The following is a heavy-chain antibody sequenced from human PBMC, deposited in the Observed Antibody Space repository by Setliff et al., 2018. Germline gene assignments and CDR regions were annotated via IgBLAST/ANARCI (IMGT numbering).Heavy chain of an antibody. D-gene: IGHD2-15*01. CDR3: AKDRVPDGVWDFDY. CDR1: GYILGTYS. Sequence: GGSLRLSCVGSGYILGTYSLAWVRHVPGKGLLWVAGINQNGGLTFYADSVKGRFTISRDNSRNVVYLQMNNLRVEDTALYYCAKDRVPDGVWDFDYWGQGTLVTVSS. V-gene: IGHV3-20*04. CDR2: INQNGGLT. J-gene: IGHJ4*02.